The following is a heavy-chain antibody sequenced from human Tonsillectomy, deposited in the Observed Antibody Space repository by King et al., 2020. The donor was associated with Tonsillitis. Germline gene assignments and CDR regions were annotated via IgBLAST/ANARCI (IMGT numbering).Heavy chain of an antibody. CDR2: IIPILGIA. Sequence: QLVQSGAEVKKSGSSVKVSCKASGGTFSTYGITWVRQAPGQGLEWMGRIIPILGIANYAQKFQGRVTITADKSTSTAYLELSSLRSEDTAIYYCAKDANRHYPPPPTFDPWGQGTLVTVSS. V-gene: IGHV1-69*04. J-gene: IGHJ5*02. CDR3: AKDANRHYPPPPTFDP. D-gene: IGHD1-7*01. CDR1: GGTFSTYG.